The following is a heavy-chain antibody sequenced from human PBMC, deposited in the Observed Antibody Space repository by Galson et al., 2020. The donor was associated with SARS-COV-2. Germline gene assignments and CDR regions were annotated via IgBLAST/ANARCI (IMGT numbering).Heavy chain of an antibody. CDR1: GLSLSTNGGG. V-gene: IGHV2-5*01. D-gene: IGHD3-10*01. CDR3: AHDVPGYGMDV. Sequence: SGPTLVKPTQTLTLTCTFSGLSLSTNGGGVAWIRQPPGQGLEWLALIYWNDDKRYSPSLKNRLTITQDSSKNQVVLRMTSMEPVDTATYYCAHDVPGYGMDVWGQGTTVTVSS. J-gene: IGHJ6*01. CDR2: IYWNDDK.